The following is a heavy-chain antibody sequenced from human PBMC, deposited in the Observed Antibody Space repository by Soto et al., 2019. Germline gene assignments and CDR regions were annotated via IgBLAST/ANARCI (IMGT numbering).Heavy chain of an antibody. V-gene: IGHV4-34*01. D-gene: IGHD3-10*01. Sequence: SETLSLTCAVYGGSFSDTYWNWFRQPPGKGLEWIGEINHNTNTIYNPSLTSRVTISVDTSKNHFSLKLTSVTAADTAVYYCTTGPLITMLRRAIIEVDWYFDLWGRGTLVTVSS. J-gene: IGHJ2*01. CDR3: TTGPLITMLRRAIIEVDWYFDL. CDR2: INHNTNT. CDR1: GGSFSDTY.